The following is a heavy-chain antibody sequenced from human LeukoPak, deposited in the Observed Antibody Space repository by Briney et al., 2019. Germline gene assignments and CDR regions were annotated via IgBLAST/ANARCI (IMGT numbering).Heavy chain of an antibody. J-gene: IGHJ6*04. D-gene: IGHD3-10*01. Sequence: GGSLRLSCAASGFTFSNAWMSWVRQAPGKGLEWVGRIKSKTDGGTTDYAAPVKGRFTISRDDSKNTLYLHMNSLKTEDTAVYYCTTTMVRESLNYYYYYGMDVWGKGTTVTVSS. V-gene: IGHV3-15*01. CDR1: GFTFSNAW. CDR3: TTTMVRESLNYYYYYGMDV. CDR2: IKSKTDGGTT.